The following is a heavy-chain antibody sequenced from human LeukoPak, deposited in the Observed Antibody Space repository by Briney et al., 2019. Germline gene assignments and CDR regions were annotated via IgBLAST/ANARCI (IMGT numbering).Heavy chain of an antibody. CDR2: ISSSGSTI. CDR3: ARGYYDSSGYPGDYYYYYMDV. D-gene: IGHD3-22*01. Sequence: PGGSLRLSCAASGFTFSSYEMNWVRQAPGKGLEWVSYISSSGSTIYYADSVKGRFTISRDNAKNSLYLQMNSLRAEGTAVYYCARGYYDSSGYPGDYYYYYMDVWGKGTTVTVSS. V-gene: IGHV3-48*03. CDR1: GFTFSSYE. J-gene: IGHJ6*03.